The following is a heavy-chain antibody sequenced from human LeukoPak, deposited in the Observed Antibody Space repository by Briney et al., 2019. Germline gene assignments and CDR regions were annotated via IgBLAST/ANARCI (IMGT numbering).Heavy chain of an antibody. CDR2: IYHSGST. J-gene: IGHJ4*02. CDR3: ARDRAVAYFDY. V-gene: IGHV4-30-2*01. D-gene: IGHD6-19*01. CDR1: GGSISSGGYS. Sequence: SETLSLTCAVSGGSISSGGYSWSWIRQPPGKGLERIGYIYHSGSTYYNPSLKSRVTISVDTSENQFSLKLSSVTAADTAVYYCARDRAVAYFDYWGQGTLVTVSS.